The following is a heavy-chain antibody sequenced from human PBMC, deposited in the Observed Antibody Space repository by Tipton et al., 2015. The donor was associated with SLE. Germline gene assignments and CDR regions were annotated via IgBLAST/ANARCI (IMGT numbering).Heavy chain of an antibody. CDR1: GGSFSAYY. CDR2: INHSGST. V-gene: IGHV4-34*01. J-gene: IGHJ5*02. CDR3: ARDVTGASGGFNWFDP. Sequence: TLSLTCAVYGGSFSAYYCSWIRQPPGKGLEWIGEINHSGSTNYNPSLKSRVTISVDTSKNQFSLNLSSVTAADTAVYFCARDVTGASGGFNWFDPWGQGTLVTVSS. D-gene: IGHD5-12*01.